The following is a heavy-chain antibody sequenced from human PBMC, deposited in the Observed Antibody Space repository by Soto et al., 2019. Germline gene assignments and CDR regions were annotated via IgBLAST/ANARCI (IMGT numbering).Heavy chain of an antibody. CDR2: INHSGST. CDR1: GGSFSGYY. V-gene: IGHV4-34*01. J-gene: IGHJ6*03. CDR3: ARGVGYSYYYMDV. Sequence: SETLSLTCAVYGGSFSGYYWSWIRQPPGKGLEWIGEINHSGSTNYNPSLKSRVTISVDTSKDQFSLKLSSVTAADTAVYYCARGVGYSYYYMDVWVKGTTVTV. D-gene: IGHD1-26*01.